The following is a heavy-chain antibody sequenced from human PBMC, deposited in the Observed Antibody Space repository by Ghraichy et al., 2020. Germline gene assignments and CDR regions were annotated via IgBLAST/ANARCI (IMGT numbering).Heavy chain of an antibody. V-gene: IGHV4-34*01. J-gene: IGHJ2*01. CDR2: INHSGST. D-gene: IGHD3-10*01. CDR1: GGSFSGYY. CDR3: ARAQWGGFDFDL. Sequence: SETLSLTCAVYGGSFSGYYWSWIRQPPGKGLEWIGEINHSGSTNYNPSLKSRVTISVDTSKNQFSLKLSSVTAADTAVYYCARAQWGGFDFDLWGRGTLVTVSS.